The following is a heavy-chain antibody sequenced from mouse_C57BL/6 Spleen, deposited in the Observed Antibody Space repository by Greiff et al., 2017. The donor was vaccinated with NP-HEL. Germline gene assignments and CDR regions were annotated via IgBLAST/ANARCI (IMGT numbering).Heavy chain of an antibody. CDR1: GYTFTEYT. V-gene: IGHV1-62-2*01. D-gene: IGHD2-3*01. CDR3: ARHGDVYYPYYYAMDY. Sequence: QVQLHQSGAELVKPGASVKLSCKASGYTFTEYTIHWVKQRPGQGLEWIGWFYPGSGSIKYNEKFKDKATLTADKSSSTVYMELSRLTSEDSAVYFCARHGDVYYPYYYAMDYWGQGTSVTGSS. J-gene: IGHJ4*01. CDR2: FYPGSGSI.